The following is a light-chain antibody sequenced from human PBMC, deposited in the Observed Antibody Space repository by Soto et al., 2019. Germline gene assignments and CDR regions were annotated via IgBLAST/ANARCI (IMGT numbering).Light chain of an antibody. CDR2: KAS. V-gene: IGKV1-5*03. CDR3: QHYNSYPEA. Sequence: DIQMTQSPSTLVGSVGDGITITFRASQTISSWLAWYQQKPGKAPKLLIYKASTLKSGVPSRFSGSGSGTEFTLTISSLQPDDFATYYCQHYNSYPEAFGQGTKVDIK. J-gene: IGKJ1*01. CDR1: QTISSW.